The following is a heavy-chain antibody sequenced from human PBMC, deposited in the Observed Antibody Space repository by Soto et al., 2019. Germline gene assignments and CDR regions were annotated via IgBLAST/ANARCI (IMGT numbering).Heavy chain of an antibody. CDR3: AINGQPPYYYDVLDA. J-gene: IGHJ6*04. CDR1: GYTFTRYG. V-gene: IGHV1-18*01. CDR2: ISGYNGDT. Sequence: ASVKVSCKASGYTFTRYGISWVRQAPGQGLEWMGWISGYNGDTNYAQKFQGRVSMTIDTSTTTAYMELRSLTSDDTAVYYCAINGQPPYYYDVLDARGRRTKVPVSS. D-gene: IGHD2-8*01.